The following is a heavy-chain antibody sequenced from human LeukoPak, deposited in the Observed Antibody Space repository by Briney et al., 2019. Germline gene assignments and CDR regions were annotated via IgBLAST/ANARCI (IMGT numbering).Heavy chain of an antibody. CDR3: AREASSTWYAMFDF. V-gene: IGHV1-69*13. CDR1: GGTFSTNA. Sequence: GASVKVSCKASGGTFSTNAISWVRQAPGQGLEWMATIIPIFGAANYAPKFQGRVSITADESTSTAYMELSSLRPDDTAVYYCAREASSTWYAMFDFWGQGTLVTVSS. D-gene: IGHD6-13*01. CDR2: IIPIFGAA. J-gene: IGHJ4*02.